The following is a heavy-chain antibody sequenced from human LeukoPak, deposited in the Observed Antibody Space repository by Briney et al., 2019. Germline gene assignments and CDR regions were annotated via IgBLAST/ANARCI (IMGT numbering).Heavy chain of an antibody. V-gene: IGHV4-34*01. D-gene: IGHD3/OR15-3a*01. CDR1: GGSFSGYY. CDR2: INHSGST. J-gene: IGHJ4*02. Sequence: SETLSLTCAVYGGSFSGYYWSWIRQPPGKGLEWIGEINHSGSTNYNPSLKSRVTISVDTSKNQFSLRLTSVTAADTAVYYCAGQTGSGLFILPGGQGTLVTVCS. CDR3: AGQTGSGLFILP.